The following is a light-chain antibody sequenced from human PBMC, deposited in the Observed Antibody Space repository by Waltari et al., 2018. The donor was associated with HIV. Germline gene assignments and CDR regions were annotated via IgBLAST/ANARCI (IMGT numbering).Light chain of an antibody. CDR3: QSFDSSLNAYV. Sequence: QSVLTQPPSVSGAPGQRVILSCTGSSPNIGPTFDVHWYQLLPGTAPNLLIYATSKRPSGVPDRFSGSKSGTSASLAITGLQAEDEAEYYCQSFDSSLNAYVFGPGTTVVVL. J-gene: IGLJ1*01. CDR1: SPNIGPTFD. V-gene: IGLV1-40*02. CDR2: ATS.